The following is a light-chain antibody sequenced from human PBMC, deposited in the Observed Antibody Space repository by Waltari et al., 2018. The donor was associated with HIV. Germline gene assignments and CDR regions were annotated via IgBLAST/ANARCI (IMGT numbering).Light chain of an antibody. CDR1: SSNIGGNY. J-gene: IGLJ3*02. CDR2: RNN. Sequence: QSVLTQPPSASGTPGQRVTISCSGSSSNIGGNYVYWDQQLPGTAPKLLIYRNNRRPSGVPDRFSGSKSGTSASLAISGLRSEDEADYYCAAWDDSLSGLVFGGGTKLTVL. CDR3: AAWDDSLSGLV. V-gene: IGLV1-47*01.